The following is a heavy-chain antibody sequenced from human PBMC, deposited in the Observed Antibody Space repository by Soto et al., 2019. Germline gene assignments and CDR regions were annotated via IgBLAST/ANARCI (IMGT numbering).Heavy chain of an antibody. CDR2: ISYDGSNK. V-gene: IGHV3-30-3*01. D-gene: IGHD2-2*01. J-gene: IGHJ6*02. CDR1: GFTFSSYA. CDR3: ASEGTTRVLVPTLNYGMDV. Sequence: QVQLVESGGGVVQPGRSLRLSCAASGFTFSSYAMHWVRQAPGKGLEWVAVISYDGSNKYYADSVKGRFTISRDNSKNTLYLQMNGLRAEDTAVYYCASEGTTRVLVPTLNYGMDVWGQGTTVTVSS.